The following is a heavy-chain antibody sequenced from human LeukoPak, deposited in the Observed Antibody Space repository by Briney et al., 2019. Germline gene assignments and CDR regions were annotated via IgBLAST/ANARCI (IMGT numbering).Heavy chain of an antibody. Sequence: QPGGSLRLSCAASGFTFSSYSMHWVRQAPGKGLEWVAFIRYDGSNKYYADSVKGRFTISRDNSKNTLYLQMNSLRAEDTAVYYCAKDRLPYNWNYGDYWGQGTLVTVSS. J-gene: IGHJ4*02. CDR3: AKDRLPYNWNYGDY. D-gene: IGHD1-7*01. CDR2: IRYDGSNK. V-gene: IGHV3-30*02. CDR1: GFTFSSYS.